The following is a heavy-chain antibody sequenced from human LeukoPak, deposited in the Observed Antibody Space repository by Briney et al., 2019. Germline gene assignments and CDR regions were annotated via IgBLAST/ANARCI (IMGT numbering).Heavy chain of an antibody. Sequence: GGSLRLSCAASGFTFNSYAMNWVRQAPGKGLEWVSAISGSGGSTYYADSVKGRFTISRDNAKNSLYLQMNSLRAEDTAVYYCARATHDAFDIWGQGTMVTVSS. V-gene: IGHV3-23*01. CDR1: GFTFNSYA. J-gene: IGHJ3*02. CDR2: ISGSGGST. CDR3: ARATHDAFDI.